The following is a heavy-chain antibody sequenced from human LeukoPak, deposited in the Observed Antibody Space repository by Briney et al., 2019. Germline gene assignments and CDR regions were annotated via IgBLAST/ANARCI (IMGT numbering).Heavy chain of an antibody. CDR3: ARDSYGDYYFDY. CDR2: ISGNSDTI. CDR1: GFTFSSYS. Sequence: PGGSLRLSCAASGFTFSSYSMNWVRQAPRKGLEWVSYISGNSDTIYYADSVKGRFTISRDNAKNSLYLQMNSLRAEDTAVYYCARDSYGDYYFDYWGQGTLVTASS. D-gene: IGHD4-17*01. V-gene: IGHV3-48*01. J-gene: IGHJ4*02.